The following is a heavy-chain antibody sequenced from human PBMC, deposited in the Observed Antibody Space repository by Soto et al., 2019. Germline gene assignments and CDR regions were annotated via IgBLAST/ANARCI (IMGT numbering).Heavy chain of an antibody. Sequence: GGSLRLSCTASGFTFGHYAISWVLQAPGKGMERLGFIRSKAYGGTTEYAVSVKGRFTISRDDSKSIAYLQMNRLKTEDTAVYYCTRERFSYDSSGYYYGGYYFDYWGQGTLVTVSS. D-gene: IGHD3-22*01. V-gene: IGHV3-49*04. CDR1: GFTFGHYA. CDR3: TRERFSYDSSGYYYGGYYFDY. J-gene: IGHJ4*02. CDR2: IRSKAYGGTT.